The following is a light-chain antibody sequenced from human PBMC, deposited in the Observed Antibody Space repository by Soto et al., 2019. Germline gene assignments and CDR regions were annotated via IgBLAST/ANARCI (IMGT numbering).Light chain of an antibody. Sequence: EIVLTQSPGTLSLSPGERATLSCRASQSVSSSYLAWYQQKPGQAPRLLIYGASSRATGIPDMFSGSGSGTDFTLTISRLEHEDFAVYYCQQYGSSPLWTFGQGTKVEIK. J-gene: IGKJ1*01. CDR3: QQYGSSPLWT. CDR1: QSVSSSY. V-gene: IGKV3-20*01. CDR2: GAS.